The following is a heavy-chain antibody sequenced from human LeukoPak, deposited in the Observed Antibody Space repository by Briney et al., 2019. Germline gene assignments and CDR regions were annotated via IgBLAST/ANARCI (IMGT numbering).Heavy chain of an antibody. D-gene: IGHD4-23*01. CDR1: GVTFSNAW. J-gene: IGHJ6*02. V-gene: IGHV3-15*01. CDR2: IKSETEGGTT. CDR3: TTTVVPPSLSHYYYYAMDV. Sequence: GGSLRLSCAASGVTFSNAWMYWVRQAPGKGLEWLGRIKSETEGGTTDSAAPVKGRFTISREDSKSLLFLQMNSLKAEDSGVYYCTTTVVPPSLSHYYYYAMDVWGQGTTVTVSS.